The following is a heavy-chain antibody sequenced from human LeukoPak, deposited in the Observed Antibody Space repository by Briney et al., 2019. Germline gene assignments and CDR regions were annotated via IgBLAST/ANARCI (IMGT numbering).Heavy chain of an antibody. CDR2: INPNSGGT. Sequence: GASVKVSCKASGYTFTGNYMHWVRQAPGQGLEWMGWINPNSGGTNYAQKFQGRVTMTRDTSISTAYMELSRLRPDDTAVYYCARAQSAAGYSASFFDYWGQGTLVTVSS. V-gene: IGHV1-2*02. J-gene: IGHJ4*02. CDR3: ARAQSAAGYSASFFDY. CDR1: GYTFTGNY. D-gene: IGHD6-13*01.